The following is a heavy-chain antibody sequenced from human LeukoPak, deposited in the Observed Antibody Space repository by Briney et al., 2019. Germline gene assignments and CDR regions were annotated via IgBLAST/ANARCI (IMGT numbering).Heavy chain of an antibody. Sequence: ETLSLTCPVSGGSISSSSYYWGWIRQPPGKGLEWIGSIYYSGSTYYNPSLKSRVTISVDTSKNQFSLKLSSVTAADTAVYYCARRAVAGTGAFDIWGQGTMVTVSS. CDR1: GGSISSSSYY. D-gene: IGHD6-19*01. V-gene: IGHV4-39*01. CDR3: ARRAVAGTGAFDI. J-gene: IGHJ3*02. CDR2: IYYSGST.